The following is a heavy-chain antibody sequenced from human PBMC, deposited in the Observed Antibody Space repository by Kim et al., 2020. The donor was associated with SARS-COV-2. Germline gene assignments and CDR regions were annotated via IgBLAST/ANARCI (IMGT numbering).Heavy chain of an antibody. V-gene: IGHV1-46*01. CDR3: ARDLIYYGSGSYQPHNWFDP. Sequence: ASVKVSCKASGYTFTSYYMHWVRQAPGQGLEWMGIINPSGGSTSYAQKFQGRVTMTRDTSTSTVYMELSSLRSEDTAVYYCARDLIYYGSGSYQPHNWFDPWGQGTLVTVSS. J-gene: IGHJ5*02. D-gene: IGHD3-10*01. CDR1: GYTFTSYY. CDR2: INPSGGST.